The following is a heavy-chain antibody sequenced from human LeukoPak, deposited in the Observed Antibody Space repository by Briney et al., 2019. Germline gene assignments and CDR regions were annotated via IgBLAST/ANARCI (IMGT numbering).Heavy chain of an antibody. CDR2: IRVNDET. CDR3: AKGTGDMGYYFDR. V-gene: IGHV3-23*01. Sequence: GGSLRLSCAASGFTFSNYAINWVRQAPGKGLEWVSGIRVNDETYYADSVKGRFTISRDNSKNTLYLQMGGLRAEDTAVYYCAKGTGDMGYYFDRWGQGTLVTVSS. CDR1: GFTFSNYA. J-gene: IGHJ4*02. D-gene: IGHD7-27*01.